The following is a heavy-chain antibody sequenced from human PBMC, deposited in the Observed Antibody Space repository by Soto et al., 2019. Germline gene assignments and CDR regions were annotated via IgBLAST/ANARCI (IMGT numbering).Heavy chain of an antibody. CDR2: INDSGDTA. Sequence: LRLSCAASGFTFRRYAMSWVRQAPGKGLEWVSIINDSGDTAYYADSVKGRFTISRDSSKDTLSLQMSSLRVEDTALYYCAKVGSGWYGLDYWGRGTLVTVSS. CDR3: AKVGSGWYGLDY. J-gene: IGHJ4*02. CDR1: GFTFRRYA. D-gene: IGHD6-19*01. V-gene: IGHV3-23*01.